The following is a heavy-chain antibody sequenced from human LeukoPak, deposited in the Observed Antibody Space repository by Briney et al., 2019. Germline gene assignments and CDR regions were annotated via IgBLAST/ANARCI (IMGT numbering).Heavy chain of an antibody. Sequence: SETLSLTCTVSGGSISSSSYYWGWIRQPPGKGLEWIGSIYYSGSTYYNPSLKSRVTISVDTSKNQFSLKLSSVTAADTAVYYCARRGTYYYYYYMDVWGKGTTVTISS. V-gene: IGHV4-39*07. D-gene: IGHD2-15*01. CDR1: GGSISSSSYY. J-gene: IGHJ6*03. CDR2: IYYSGST. CDR3: ARRGTYYYYYYMDV.